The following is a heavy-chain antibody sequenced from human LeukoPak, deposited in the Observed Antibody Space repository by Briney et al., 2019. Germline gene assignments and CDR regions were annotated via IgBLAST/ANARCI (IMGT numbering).Heavy chain of an antibody. Sequence: GGSLRLSCAASGFTFSSYAMHWVRQAPGKGLEWVAVISYDGSNKYYADSVKGRFTISRDNSKNTLYLQTNSLRAEDTAVYYCARDRGFVGYSEYYYSGMDVWGQGTTVTVSS. J-gene: IGHJ6*02. CDR1: GFTFSSYA. CDR3: ARDRGFVGYSEYYYSGMDV. D-gene: IGHD4-11*01. V-gene: IGHV3-30-3*01. CDR2: ISYDGSNK.